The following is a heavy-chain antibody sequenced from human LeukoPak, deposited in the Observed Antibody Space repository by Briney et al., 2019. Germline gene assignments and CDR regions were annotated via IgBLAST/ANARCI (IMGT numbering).Heavy chain of an antibody. D-gene: IGHD2-21*01. CDR2: IYYSGST. CDR3: ARSRLWFDY. Sequence: PSETLSLTCTVSGGSINNYYWSWIRQPPGKGLEWVGCIYYSGSTNYNPSLESRVTISVDTSKNQFSLKVSSVTAADTAVYYCARSRLWFDYWGQGTLVTVSS. CDR1: GGSINNYY. J-gene: IGHJ4*02. V-gene: IGHV4-59*01.